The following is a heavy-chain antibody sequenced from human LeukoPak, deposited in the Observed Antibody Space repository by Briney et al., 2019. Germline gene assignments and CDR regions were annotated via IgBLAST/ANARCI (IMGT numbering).Heavy chain of an antibody. Sequence: GGFLKLSCSASGFTFSSFAMFWVRQAPGKGLEYASGISSDGGRTNYADSVKARFTISRDNSKVTLYLQMTSLRPEDTAIYYCVKDPSGNYFYFDYWGQGTLVTVSS. CDR1: GFTFSSFA. J-gene: IGHJ4*02. D-gene: IGHD1-26*01. V-gene: IGHV3-64D*09. CDR3: VKDPSGNYFYFDY. CDR2: ISSDGGRT.